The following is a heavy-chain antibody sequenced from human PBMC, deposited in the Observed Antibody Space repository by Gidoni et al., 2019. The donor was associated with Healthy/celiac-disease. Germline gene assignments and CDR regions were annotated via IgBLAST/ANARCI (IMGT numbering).Heavy chain of an antibody. D-gene: IGHD3-10*01. CDR3: AKDREGSYGSGSYYNPLGY. CDR2: ISGSGGST. V-gene: IGHV3-23*01. Sequence: EVQLLESGGGLVQPGGSLSLSCAASGFTFSSYAMSWVRQAPGKGLGWVSAISGSGGSTYYADSVKGRFTISRDNSKNTLYLQMNSLRAEDTAVYYCAKDREGSYGSGSYYNPLGYWGQGTLVTVSS. J-gene: IGHJ4*02. CDR1: GFTFSSYA.